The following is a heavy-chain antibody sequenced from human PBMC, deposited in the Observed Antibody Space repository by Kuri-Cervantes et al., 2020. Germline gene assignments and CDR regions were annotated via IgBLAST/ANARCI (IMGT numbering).Heavy chain of an antibody. Sequence: GGSLRLSCATSGVTVSTSYMSWVRQAPGKGLEWVSVIYSDGNIYYADSVKGRFTISRDNSKNTLYLQMNSLRAEDTAVYYCAKVGPMVRGIAFDPWGQGTLVTVSS. CDR1: GVTVSTSY. D-gene: IGHD3-10*01. CDR2: IYSDGNI. CDR3: AKVGPMVRGIAFDP. J-gene: IGHJ5*02. V-gene: IGHV3-53*01.